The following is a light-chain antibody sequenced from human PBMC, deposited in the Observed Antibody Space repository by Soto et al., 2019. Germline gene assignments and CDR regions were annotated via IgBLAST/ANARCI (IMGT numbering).Light chain of an antibody. CDR3: SSYTSSSTYV. V-gene: IGLV2-14*01. CDR1: SSDVGGYNY. J-gene: IGLJ1*01. CDR2: EVS. Sequence: QSALTQPAAVSVSRGQSITISYTGTSSDVGGYNYVSWYQQHPGKAPKLMIYEVSNRPSGVSNRFSGSKSGNTASLTISGLQAEDEADYYCSSYTSSSTYVFGTGTKVTVL.